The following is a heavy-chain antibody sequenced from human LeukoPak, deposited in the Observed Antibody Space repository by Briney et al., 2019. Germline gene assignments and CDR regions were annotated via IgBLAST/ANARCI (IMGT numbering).Heavy chain of an antibody. CDR3: ARVGASSAFDI. J-gene: IGHJ3*02. CDR2: LNPNTGHA. CDR1: AYDFTGYY. V-gene: IGHV1-2*06. Sequence: ASVKVSCKVVAYDFTGYYIHWVRQAPGQGPEWMGRLNPNTGHAVYAFKFQGRVTITRDTSSSTAYMEVTRLTSDDTAVYYCARVGASSAFDIWGQGTMVTVSS. D-gene: IGHD1-26*01.